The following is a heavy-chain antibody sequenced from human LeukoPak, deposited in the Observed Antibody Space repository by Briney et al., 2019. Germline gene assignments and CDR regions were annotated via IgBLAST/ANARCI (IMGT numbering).Heavy chain of an antibody. J-gene: IGHJ6*03. Sequence: PGGSLRLSCAASGFTFSSYWMSWVRQAPGKGLEWVANIKQDGSEKYYVDSVKGRFTISRDNAKNSLYLQMNSLRVEDTAVYYCARSTGRNYDSSGYYPYYYYYYMDVWGKGTTVTVSS. CDR1: GFTFSSYW. V-gene: IGHV3-7*01. D-gene: IGHD3-22*01. CDR3: ARSTGRNYDSSGYYPYYYYYYMDV. CDR2: IKQDGSEK.